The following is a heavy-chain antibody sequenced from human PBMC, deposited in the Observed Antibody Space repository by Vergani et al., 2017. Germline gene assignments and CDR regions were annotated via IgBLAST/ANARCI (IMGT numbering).Heavy chain of an antibody. CDR3: ARGRQLWSLAPWFDP. D-gene: IGHD5-18*01. CDR2: IYYSGST. Sequence: QVQLQESGPGLVKPSETLSLTCTVSGGSISSYYWSWIRQPPGKGLEWIGYIYYSGSTYYNPSLKSRVTISVDTSKNQFSLKLSSVTAADTAVYYCARGRQLWSLAPWFDPWGQGTLVTVSS. V-gene: IGHV4-59*08. CDR1: GGSISSYY. J-gene: IGHJ5*02.